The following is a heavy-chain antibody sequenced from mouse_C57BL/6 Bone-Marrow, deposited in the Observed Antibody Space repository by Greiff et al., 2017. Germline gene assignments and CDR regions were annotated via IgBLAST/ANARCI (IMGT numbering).Heavy chain of an antibody. CDR3: ARYAYGNSYYYAMDY. CDR1: GYTFTSYG. CDR2: IYPRSGNT. Sequence: QVQLKQSGAELARPGASVKLSCKASGYTFTSYGISWVKQRTGQGLEWIGEIYPRSGNTYYNEKFKGKATLTADKSSSTAYMELRSLTSEDSAVYFCARYAYGNSYYYAMDYWGQGTSVTVSS. J-gene: IGHJ4*01. D-gene: IGHD2-1*01. V-gene: IGHV1-81*01.